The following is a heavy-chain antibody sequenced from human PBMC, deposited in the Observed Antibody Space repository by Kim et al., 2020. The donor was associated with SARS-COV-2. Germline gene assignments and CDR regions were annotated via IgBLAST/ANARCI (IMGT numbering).Heavy chain of an antibody. CDR1: GFASRSYW. D-gene: IGHD1-26*01. CDR3: VRNLIRVGDDAFDI. CDR2: INSDGTST. V-gene: IGHV3-74*01. J-gene: IGHJ3*02. Sequence: GGSLRLSCAASGFASRSYWMHWVRQVPGKGLVWVSRINSDGTSTTYADSVKGRFTISRDNAKNTLYLQMNSLRTEDTAVYYCVRNLIRVGDDAFDIWGQGTMVTVSS.